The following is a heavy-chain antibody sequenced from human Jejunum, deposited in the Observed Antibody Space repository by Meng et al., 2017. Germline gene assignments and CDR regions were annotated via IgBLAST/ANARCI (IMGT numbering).Heavy chain of an antibody. CDR2: IYTSGST. J-gene: IGHJ4*02. V-gene: IGHV4-4*07. D-gene: IGHD3-10*01. CDR3: ARSSNSGSYWRSFDY. CDR1: DDSFSSHY. Sequence: SETLSLTCSVSDDSFSSHYWSWIRQPAGKGLEWIGRIYTSGSTNYNPSLKSRITMSVDTPKNQFSLKLSALTAADTAVYYCARSSNSGSYWRSFDYWGQGILVTVSS.